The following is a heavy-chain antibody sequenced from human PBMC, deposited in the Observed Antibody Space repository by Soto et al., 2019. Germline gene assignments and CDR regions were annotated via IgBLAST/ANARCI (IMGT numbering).Heavy chain of an antibody. Sequence: QVQLVQSGAEVRKSGASVKIFCKASGYTFTSYAIHCLRQAPGQRLEWMGWINGGAGDTRYSVNFQGRVTYTRDTAATTAFMDLSSLSSADTAVYDCARSPPRMAAATQLDPWGQGTLVTVSS. D-gene: IGHD1-1*01. CDR2: INGGAGDT. CDR1: GYTFTSYA. V-gene: IGHV1-3*01. CDR3: ARSPPRMAAATQLDP. J-gene: IGHJ5*02.